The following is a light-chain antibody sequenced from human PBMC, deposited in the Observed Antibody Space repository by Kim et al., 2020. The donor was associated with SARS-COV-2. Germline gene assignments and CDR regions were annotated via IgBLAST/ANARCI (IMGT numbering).Light chain of an antibody. Sequence: DIVMTQTPLSLPVTPGEAASISCWSSQSLLHSNGYNYMNWFLQKPGQPPQILIYWGSNRASGVPDRFSGSGSGTYFTLTISRVEPEDVGIYYCMQARQSPLTFGEGTKVDIK. V-gene: IGKV2-28*01. CDR2: WGS. CDR1: QSLLHSNGYNY. J-gene: IGKJ4*01. CDR3: MQARQSPLT.